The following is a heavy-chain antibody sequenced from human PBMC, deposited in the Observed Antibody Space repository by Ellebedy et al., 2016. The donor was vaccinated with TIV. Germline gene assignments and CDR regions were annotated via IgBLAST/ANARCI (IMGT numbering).Heavy chain of an antibody. CDR2: ISASGGRT. V-gene: IGHV3-23*01. CDR3: AYIVVVTDDDALDI. Sequence: GGSLRLXXAASRFTFSSYAMSWVRQAPGKGLEWVSGISASGGRTYYADSVEGRFTISRDNSKNTLYLQMNSLRAEDTAVYYCAYIVVVTDDDALDIWGQGTMVTVSS. D-gene: IGHD2-21*02. J-gene: IGHJ3*02. CDR1: RFTFSSYA.